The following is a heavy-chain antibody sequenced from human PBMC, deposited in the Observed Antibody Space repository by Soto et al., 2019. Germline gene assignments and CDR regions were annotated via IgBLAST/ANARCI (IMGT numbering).Heavy chain of an antibody. CDR3: ARDREDIVVVPAGI. D-gene: IGHD2-2*01. Sequence: GGSLRLSCAASGFTFSSYSMNWVRQAPGKGLEWVSSISSSSSYIYYADSVKGRFTISRDNAKNSLYLQMNSLRAEDTAVYYCARDREDIVVVPAGIWGQGTLVTVSS. V-gene: IGHV3-21*01. CDR2: ISSSSSYI. J-gene: IGHJ4*02. CDR1: GFTFSSYS.